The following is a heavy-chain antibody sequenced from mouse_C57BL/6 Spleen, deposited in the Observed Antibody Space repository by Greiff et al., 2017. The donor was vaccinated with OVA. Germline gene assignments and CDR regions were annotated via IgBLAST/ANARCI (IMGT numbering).Heavy chain of an antibody. Sequence: QVQLQQPGAELVMPGASVKLSCKASGYTFTSYWMHWVKQRPGQGLEWIGELDPSDSYTNYNQKFKGKSTLTVDKSSSTAYMQLSSLTSEDSAVYYGARGWTAQATDYWGQGTTLTVSS. D-gene: IGHD3-2*02. CDR1: GYTFTSYW. CDR2: LDPSDSYT. CDR3: ARGWTAQATDY. J-gene: IGHJ2*01. V-gene: IGHV1-69*01.